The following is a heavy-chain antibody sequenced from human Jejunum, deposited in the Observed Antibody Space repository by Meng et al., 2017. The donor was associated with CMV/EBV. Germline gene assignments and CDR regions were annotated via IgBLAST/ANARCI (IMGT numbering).Heavy chain of an antibody. CDR1: GFTVNSYL. J-gene: IGHJ5*01. CDR2: IYSGSTT. D-gene: IGHD5-12*01. CDR3: VRMLGYTYCFVS. V-gene: IGHV3-66*01. Sequence: AQLVGSLKTSCAAFGFTVNSYLIRGARQAPEKGLEWGSIIYSGSTTYYADAIEGRFTISSDISKNTLYLQMNSVRAEDTDLDHCVRMLGYTYCFVSWGQGTLVTVSS.